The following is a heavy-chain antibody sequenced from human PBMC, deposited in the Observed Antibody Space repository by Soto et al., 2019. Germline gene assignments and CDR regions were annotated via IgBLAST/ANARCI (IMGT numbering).Heavy chain of an antibody. Sequence: QVQLQESGPGLVKPSGTLSLTCAVSGGSFTSNNWWTWVRQPPGQGLEWIGQIYRTGNTNYNPSLKSRVTISLDKSENQFSLNVTSLTAADTAVYYCASRDPGTSVDYWGQGTLVTVSS. CDR3: ASRDPGTSVDY. D-gene: IGHD1-7*01. CDR1: GGSFTSNNW. J-gene: IGHJ4*02. CDR2: IYRTGNT. V-gene: IGHV4-4*02.